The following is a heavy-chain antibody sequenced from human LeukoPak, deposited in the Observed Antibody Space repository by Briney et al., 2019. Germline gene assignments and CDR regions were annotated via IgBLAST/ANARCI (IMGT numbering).Heavy chain of an antibody. CDR1: GYTFTSYD. CDR3: ARGRLQYHYYYYYMDV. CDR2: MNPNSGNT. Sequence: ASVKVSCKASGYTFTSYDINWVRQATGQGLEWMGWMNPNSGNTGYAQKFQGRVIMTRNTSISTAYMELSSLRSEDTAVYYCARGRLQYHYYYYYMDVWGKGTTVTVSS. V-gene: IGHV1-8*01. J-gene: IGHJ6*03. D-gene: IGHD4-11*01.